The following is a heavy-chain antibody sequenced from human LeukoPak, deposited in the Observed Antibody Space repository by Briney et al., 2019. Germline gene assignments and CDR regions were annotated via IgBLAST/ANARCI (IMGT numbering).Heavy chain of an antibody. V-gene: IGHV3-66*02. J-gene: IGHJ4*02. CDR1: GLSVSSNY. D-gene: IGHD3-10*01. CDR3: VRGMGVSMLYYFDY. CDR2: LYSDGTT. Sequence: GGSLRLSCAASGLSVSSNYMGWVRQAPGKGLEWVSVLYSDGTTYYADSVKGRFTISRDNSKNTLYLQMNSLRAGDTAVYYCVRGMGVSMLYYFDYWGQGTLVTVSS.